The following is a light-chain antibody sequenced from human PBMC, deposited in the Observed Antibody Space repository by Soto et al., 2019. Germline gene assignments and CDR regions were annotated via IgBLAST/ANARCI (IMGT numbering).Light chain of an antibody. J-gene: IGKJ4*01. CDR2: AAS. Sequence: DIQLTQSPSFLSASVGDRVTITCLASQGISSYLAWYQQKPGKAPKLLIYAASTLQSGVPSRFSGSGSGTEFNLTISSLQPEDFATYYCQQLNSYPLTFGGGTKVEIK. CDR1: QGISSY. V-gene: IGKV1-9*01. CDR3: QQLNSYPLT.